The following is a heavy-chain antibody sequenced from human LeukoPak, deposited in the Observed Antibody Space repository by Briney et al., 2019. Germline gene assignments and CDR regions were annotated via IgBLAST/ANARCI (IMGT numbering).Heavy chain of an antibody. CDR2: ISAYNGNT. CDR1: GYTFTSYG. Sequence: ASVKVSCKASGYTFTSYGISWVRQAPGQGLEWMGWISAYNGNTNYAQKLQGRVTMTTDTSTSTAYMELRSLRSDDTAVYYCASIVFEAGDWNSPPTDPYYFDYWGQGTLVTVSS. D-gene: IGHD1-7*01. V-gene: IGHV1-18*01. CDR3: ASIVFEAGDWNSPPTDPYYFDY. J-gene: IGHJ4*02.